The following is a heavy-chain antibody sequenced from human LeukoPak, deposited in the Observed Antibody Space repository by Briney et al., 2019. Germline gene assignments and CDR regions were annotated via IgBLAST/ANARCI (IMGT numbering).Heavy chain of an antibody. D-gene: IGHD5-12*01. V-gene: IGHV3-73*01. CDR2: IRSKAKSYAT. J-gene: IGHJ4*02. Sequence: PGGSLKLSCAASGFTFSGSAIHWVRQASGKGLDWVGRIRSKAKSYATAYAESVKGRFTISRHDSENTAYLQMNSLKTEDTAVYYCTRLGEYSGNSDDYWGQGTLVTVSS. CDR3: TRLGEYSGNSDDY. CDR1: GFTFSGSA.